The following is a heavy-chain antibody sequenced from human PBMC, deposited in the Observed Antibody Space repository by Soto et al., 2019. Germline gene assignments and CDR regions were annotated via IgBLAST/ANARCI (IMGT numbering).Heavy chain of an antibody. CDR1: GFTFSSYS. CDR2: ISSSSSTI. CDR3: ARDKGAATYYYGMDV. J-gene: IGHJ6*02. D-gene: IGHD1-26*01. Sequence: GGSLRLSRAASGFTFSSYSMNWVRQAPGKGLEWVSYISSSSSTIYYADSVKGRFTISRDNAKNSLYLQMNSLRAEDTAVYYCARDKGAATYYYGMDVWGQGTTVTVSS. V-gene: IGHV3-48*01.